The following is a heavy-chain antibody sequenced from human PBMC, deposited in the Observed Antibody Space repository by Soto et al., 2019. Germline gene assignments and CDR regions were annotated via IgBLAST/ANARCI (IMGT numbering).Heavy chain of an antibody. V-gene: IGHV1-24*01. D-gene: IGHD3-10*01. Sequence: GASVKVSCKVSGYTLTELSMHWVRQAPGKGLEWMGGFDPEDGETIYAQKFQGRVTMTTDTSTSTAYMELRSLRSDDTAVYYCARDFFTMVRGVISPSDYWGQGTLVTVSS. J-gene: IGHJ4*02. CDR2: FDPEDGET. CDR3: ARDFFTMVRGVISPSDY. CDR1: GYTLTELS.